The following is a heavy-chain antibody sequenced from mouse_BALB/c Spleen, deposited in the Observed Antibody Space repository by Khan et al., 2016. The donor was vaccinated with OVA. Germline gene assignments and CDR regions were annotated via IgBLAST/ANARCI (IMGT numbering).Heavy chain of an antibody. CDR2: INYSGST. CDR1: GYSITSDSA. V-gene: IGHV3-2*02. D-gene: IGHD2-14*01. J-gene: IGHJ3*01. Sequence: EVQLQESGLGLVKPSQSLSLTCTVTGYSITSDSAWNWIRQFPGNKLEWMGYINYSGSTSYNPPLKSRISITRDTSKNQFFLQLNSVTTEDTATYFCAREVRLTYWGQGTLVTVSA. CDR3: AREVRLTY.